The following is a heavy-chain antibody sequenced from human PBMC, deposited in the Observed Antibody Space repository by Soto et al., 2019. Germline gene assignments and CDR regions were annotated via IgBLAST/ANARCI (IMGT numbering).Heavy chain of an antibody. V-gene: IGHV4-30-2*01. Sequence: PSETLSLTCDVFGGSVSSGGYSWSWIRQPPGKGLEWIGYIYSSGNTYYNPSLRSRLTISVARSKNQFFLKLNSVTAADTAVYYCASSQNNVVDGSRWFDPWGQGTLVTVSS. CDR3: ASSQNNVVDGSRWFDP. D-gene: IGHD2-21*01. J-gene: IGHJ5*02. CDR1: GGSVSSGGYS. CDR2: IYSSGNT.